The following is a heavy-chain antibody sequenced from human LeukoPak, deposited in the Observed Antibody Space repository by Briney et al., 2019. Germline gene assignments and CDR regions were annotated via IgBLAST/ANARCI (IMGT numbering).Heavy chain of an antibody. D-gene: IGHD6-13*01. V-gene: IGHV4-4*02. Sequence: PSETLSLTCAVSGGSISSNNWWIWVRQSPEKGLEWIGEIYHDGSTNYNPSLKSRVTISMDKSKNQLSVKLNFVTAADTAVYYCARDRRGGYSSSGGNYYYYYMEVWGKGTTVTVSS. J-gene: IGHJ6*03. CDR3: ARDRRGGYSSSGGNYYYYYMEV. CDR2: IYHDGST. CDR1: GGSISSNNW.